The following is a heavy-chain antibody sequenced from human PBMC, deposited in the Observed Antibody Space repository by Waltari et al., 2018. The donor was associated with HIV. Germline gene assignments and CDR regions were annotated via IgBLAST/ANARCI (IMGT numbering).Heavy chain of an antibody. V-gene: IGHV3-23*01. CDR2: INGGTPGT. CDR3: AKDRSYDSSGYFDY. CDR1: GFIFSSYA. J-gene: IGHJ4*02. Sequence: EVQLLESGGDLQQPGGSLRLSCAASGFIFSSYAMSGVRTAPGGGLEWVSCINGGTPGTFYAYSVKGRFTCSRDSSKNTLYLQMNSLRAEDTAVYYCAKDRSYDSSGYFDYWGEGTLVTVSS. D-gene: IGHD3-22*01.